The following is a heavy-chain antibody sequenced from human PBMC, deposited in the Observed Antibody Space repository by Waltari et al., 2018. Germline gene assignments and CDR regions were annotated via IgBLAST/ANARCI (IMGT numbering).Heavy chain of an antibody. V-gene: IGHV1-46*01. CDR3: ARGAYGGNSAFDY. Sequence: QVQLVQSGAEVKKPGASVKVSCKASGYTFTSYYMHWVRQAPGQGLEWMGIINPTRGSTSYAQKFQGRVTMTRDTSTSTVYMELGSLRSEDTAVYYCARGAYGGNSAFDYWGQGTLVTVSS. J-gene: IGHJ4*02. D-gene: IGHD4-17*01. CDR2: INPTRGST. CDR1: GYTFTSYY.